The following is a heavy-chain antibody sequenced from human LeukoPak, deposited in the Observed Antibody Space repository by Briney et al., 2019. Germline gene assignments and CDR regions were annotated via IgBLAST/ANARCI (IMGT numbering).Heavy chain of an antibody. J-gene: IGHJ4*02. CDR1: GFTFSSYG. Sequence: GGSLRLSCAASGFTFSSYGMHWVSQAPGKGLEWVAVIWYDGSNKYYADSVKGRFTISRDNSKNTLYLQMNSLRAEDTAVYYCARGETWIQLWPNDYWGQGTLVTVSS. V-gene: IGHV3-33*01. CDR3: ARGETWIQLWPNDY. D-gene: IGHD5-18*01. CDR2: IWYDGSNK.